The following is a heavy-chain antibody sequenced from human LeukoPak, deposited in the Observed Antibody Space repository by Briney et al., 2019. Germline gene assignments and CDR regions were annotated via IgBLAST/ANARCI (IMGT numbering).Heavy chain of an antibody. CDR1: GYTFTSYY. CDR2: INPSGGST. D-gene: IGHD3-16*02. CDR3: ARGRLRLGELSGYYFDY. V-gene: IGHV1-46*01. Sequence: ASVKVSCKASGYTFTSYYMHWVRQAPGQGLEWMGIINPSGGSTSYAQKFQGRVTMTRDMSTSTVYMELSSLRSEDTAVYYCARGRLRLGELSGYYFDYWGQGTLVTVSS. J-gene: IGHJ4*02.